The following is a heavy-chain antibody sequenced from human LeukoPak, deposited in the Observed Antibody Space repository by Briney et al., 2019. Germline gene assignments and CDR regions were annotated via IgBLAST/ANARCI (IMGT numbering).Heavy chain of an antibody. CDR3: ARGAHKRDDYGGFFDY. V-gene: IGHV3-23*01. D-gene: IGHD4-23*01. Sequence: GGSLRLSCAASGFTFSSYAMSWVRQAPGKGLEWVSGISGSGGNTYYADSVKGRFTISRDYSKNTLYVQMNSLRAEDTAVYYCARGAHKRDDYGGFFDYWGQGTLVTVSS. CDR1: GFTFSSYA. J-gene: IGHJ4*02. CDR2: ISGSGGNT.